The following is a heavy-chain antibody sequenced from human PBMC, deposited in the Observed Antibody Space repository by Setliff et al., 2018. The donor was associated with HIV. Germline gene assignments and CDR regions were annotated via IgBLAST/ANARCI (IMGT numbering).Heavy chain of an antibody. CDR2: IRSKTYGGTT. V-gene: IGHV3-49*02. CDR3: TRGHYYDTSGSFRGVYYYYYGMDV. Sequence: WIRQAPGKGLEWLGFIRSKTYGGTTEYAASVKGRFTISRDDSKSIAYVQMISLKTEDTAVYYCTRGHYYDTSGSFRGVYYYYYGMDVWGQGTTVTVSS. J-gene: IGHJ6*02. D-gene: IGHD3-22*01.